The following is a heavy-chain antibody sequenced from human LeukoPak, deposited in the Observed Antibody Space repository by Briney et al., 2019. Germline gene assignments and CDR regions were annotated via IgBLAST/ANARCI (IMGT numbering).Heavy chain of an antibody. CDR3: ARVYYDSSGYYPFDY. D-gene: IGHD3-22*01. CDR1: GGSISSYY. J-gene: IGHJ4*02. Sequence: SETLSLTCTVSGGSISSYYWSWIRQPPGKGLEWIGYIYYSGSTNYNPSLKSRVTISVDTSKSQFSLKLSSVTAADTAVYYCARVYYDSSGYYPFDYWGQGTLVTVSS. CDR2: IYYSGST. V-gene: IGHV4-59*01.